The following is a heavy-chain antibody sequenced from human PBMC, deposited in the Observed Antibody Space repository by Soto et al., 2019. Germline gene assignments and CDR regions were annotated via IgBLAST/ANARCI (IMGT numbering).Heavy chain of an antibody. J-gene: IGHJ6*02. Sequence: SETLSLTCAVSGYSISSAYYCGWLRQPPGKGLEWIGNIYYSGSTNYNPSLKSRVTISVDTSKNQFSLKLSSVTAADTAVYYCARGGCSSTSCYYGMDVWGQGTTVTVSS. D-gene: IGHD2-2*01. CDR1: GYSISSAYY. V-gene: IGHV4-38-2*01. CDR2: IYYSGST. CDR3: ARGGCSSTSCYYGMDV.